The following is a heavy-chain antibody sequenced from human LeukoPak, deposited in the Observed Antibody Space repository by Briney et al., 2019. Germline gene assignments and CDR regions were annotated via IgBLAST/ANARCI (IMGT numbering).Heavy chain of an antibody. D-gene: IGHD3-3*01. CDR2: ISSIVSTI. Sequence: GGSLRLSCAASGFTFSDYYMSWIRQAPGKGLEWVSYISSIVSTIYYADSVKGRFTISRDNAKNSLYLQMNSLRAEDTAVYYCERDGRYYDFWSGYLESGYFDYWGQGTLVTVSS. CDR1: GFTFSDYY. J-gene: IGHJ4*02. CDR3: ERDGRYYDFWSGYLESGYFDY. V-gene: IGHV3-11*04.